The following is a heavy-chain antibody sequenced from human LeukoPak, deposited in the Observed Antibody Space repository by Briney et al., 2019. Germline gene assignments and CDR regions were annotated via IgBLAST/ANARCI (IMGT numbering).Heavy chain of an antibody. CDR3: ARVAVAQYYFDY. V-gene: IGHV1-18*01. D-gene: IGHD4-23*01. J-gene: IGHJ4*02. CDR1: GYTFTNYG. Sequence: GASVKVSCKASGYTFTNYGINWVRQAPGQGLEWMGYISAYNGNTNYAQKFQGRVTMTTDTSTNTVYVELRSLRSDDTAVYYCARVAVAQYYFDYWGQGTPVTVSS. CDR2: ISAYNGNT.